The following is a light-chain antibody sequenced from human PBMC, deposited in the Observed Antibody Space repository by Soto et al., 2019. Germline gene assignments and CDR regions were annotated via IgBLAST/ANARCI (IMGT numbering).Light chain of an antibody. CDR1: QSISNY. CDR2: AAS. J-gene: IGKJ5*01. Sequence: DIQMTQSPSSLSASVGDRVTITCRASQSISNYLNWYQQKPGKAPNLLIYAASSLQSGVPSRFSGSGSGTDFTLTISSLQPEDLGIYYCQQSYSTHSITFGQGTRLEIK. V-gene: IGKV1-39*01. CDR3: QQSYSTHSIT.